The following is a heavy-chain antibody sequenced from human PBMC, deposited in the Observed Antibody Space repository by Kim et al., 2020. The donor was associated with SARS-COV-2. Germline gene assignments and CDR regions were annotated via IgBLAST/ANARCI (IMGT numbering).Heavy chain of an antibody. Sequence: GGSLRLSCAASGFTFSSYAMHWVRQAPGKGLEWVAVISYDGSNKYYADSVKGRFTISRDNSKNTLYLQMNSLRAEDTAVYYCARTLTPYYYYYYMDVWGKGTTVTVSS. V-gene: IGHV3-30-3*01. CDR1: GFTFSSYA. CDR2: ISYDGSNK. J-gene: IGHJ6*03. CDR3: ARTLTPYYYYYYMDV.